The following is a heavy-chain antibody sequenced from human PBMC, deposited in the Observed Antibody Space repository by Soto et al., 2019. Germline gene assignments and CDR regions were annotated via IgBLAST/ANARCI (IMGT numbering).Heavy chain of an antibody. CDR3: ARHREEYSSSYYYYYYYMDV. Sequence: SETLSLTCAVSGDPISSHDWWSWVRQPPKKGLEWIAEIHHSGSTYYNPSLKSRVTISVDTSKNQFSLKLSSVTAADTAVYYCARHREEYSSSYYYYYYYMDVWGKGTTVTVSS. J-gene: IGHJ6*03. CDR1: GDPISSHDW. CDR2: IHHSGST. V-gene: IGHV4-4*02. D-gene: IGHD6-6*01.